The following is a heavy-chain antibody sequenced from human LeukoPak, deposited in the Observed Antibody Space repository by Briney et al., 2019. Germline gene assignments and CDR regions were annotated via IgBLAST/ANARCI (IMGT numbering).Heavy chain of an antibody. V-gene: IGHV4-4*07. CDR1: GDSISGHY. CDR2: IFTSGST. J-gene: IGHJ4*02. D-gene: IGHD3-10*01. Sequence: KSSETLSLTCTVSGDSISGHYWNWIRQPAGKGLEWIGRIFTSGSTDYNPSLKSRVTMSVDTSKNQFSLKVTSVTAADTAVYYCAGYYGSGSRAFDYWGQGTLVTVSS. CDR3: AGYYGSGSRAFDY.